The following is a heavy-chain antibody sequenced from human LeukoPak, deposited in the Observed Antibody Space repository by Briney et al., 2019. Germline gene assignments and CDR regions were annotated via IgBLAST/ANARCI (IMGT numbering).Heavy chain of an antibody. CDR1: GFNFNDYS. D-gene: IGHD5-24*01. CDR3: ARVRDGYNYPPFDF. Sequence: GGSLRLSCEASGFNFNDYSMSWVRQAPGKGLEWVSFLSSSGNSIYYADSVRGRFTISRDRAKKSLYLQMNSLRDEDTAVYYCARVRDGYNYPPFDFWGQGTLVSLSS. J-gene: IGHJ4*02. CDR2: LSSSGNSI. V-gene: IGHV3-11*04.